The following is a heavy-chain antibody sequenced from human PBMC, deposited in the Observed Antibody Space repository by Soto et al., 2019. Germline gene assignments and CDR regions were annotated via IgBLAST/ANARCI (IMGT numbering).Heavy chain of an antibody. CDR3: ARGVGYCSGGSCPPAAFDI. CDR1: GGSISSGGYY. V-gene: IGHV4-31*03. J-gene: IGHJ3*02. CDR2: IYYSGST. D-gene: IGHD2-15*01. Sequence: SETLSLTCTVSGGSISSGGYYWSWIRQHPGKGLEWIGYIYYSGSTYYNPSLKSRVTISVDTSKNQSSLKLSSVTAADTAVYYCARGVGYCSGGSCPPAAFDIWGQGTMVTVSS.